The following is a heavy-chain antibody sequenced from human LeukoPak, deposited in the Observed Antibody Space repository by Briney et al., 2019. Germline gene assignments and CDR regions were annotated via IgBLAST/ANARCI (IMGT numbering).Heavy chain of an antibody. D-gene: IGHD6-13*01. J-gene: IGHJ4*02. Sequence: PSETLSLTCTVSGGSISSYYWSWIRQPPGKGLEWIGYIYYSGSTNYNPSLKSRVTISVDRSKSQFSLKVSSVTAADTAVYYCARHIAAAGRFDYWGQGTLVTVSS. V-gene: IGHV4-59*08. CDR3: ARHIAAAGRFDY. CDR1: GGSISSYY. CDR2: IYYSGST.